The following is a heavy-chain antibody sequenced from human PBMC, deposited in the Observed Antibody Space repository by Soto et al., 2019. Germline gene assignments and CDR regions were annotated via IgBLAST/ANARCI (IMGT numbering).Heavy chain of an antibody. CDR2: INPDSGGT. D-gene: IGHD2-2*02. CDR3: ARGQHCSSTSCHTWTTGVGYYYYGMDV. Sequence: SVKVSCTASGSPFTGYYMHWVRRAPGQGLEWMGWINPDSGGTNYAQKFQGWVTMTRDTSISTAYMELSRLRSDDTAVYYCARGQHCSSTSCHTWTTGVGYYYYGMDVWGQGTTVTVSS. CDR1: GSPFTGYY. V-gene: IGHV1-2*04. J-gene: IGHJ6*02.